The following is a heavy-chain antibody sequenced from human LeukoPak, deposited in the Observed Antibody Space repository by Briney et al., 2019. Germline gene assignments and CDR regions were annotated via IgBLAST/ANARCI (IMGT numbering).Heavy chain of an antibody. D-gene: IGHD2-21*01. CDR1: GYTFTGYY. V-gene: IGHV1-2*02. CDR2: INPNSGGT. J-gene: IGHJ1*01. CDR3: ARAVNCGGDCCFAEYFQH. Sequence: ASVKVSCKASGYTFTGYYMHWVRQAPGQGLEWMGWINPNSGGTNYAQKFQGRVTMTRDTSISTAYMELSRLRSDDTAVYYCARAVNCGGDCCFAEYFQHWGQGTLVTVSS.